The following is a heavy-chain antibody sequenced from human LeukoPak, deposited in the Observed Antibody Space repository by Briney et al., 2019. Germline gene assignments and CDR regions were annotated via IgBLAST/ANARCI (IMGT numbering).Heavy chain of an antibody. J-gene: IGHJ4*02. D-gene: IGHD3-10*01. CDR1: GFTFNYYW. CDR3: ARVRKLRTRGVMDPLDY. V-gene: IGHV3-7*01. Sequence: GGSLRLSCAASGFTFNYYWLTWVRQAPGKGLEWVANIQQDGTEKYYVDSVKGRFTISRDNAKNSLYLQMNSLRAEDMAVYYCARVRKLRTRGVMDPLDYWGQGTLVTVSS. CDR2: IQQDGTEK.